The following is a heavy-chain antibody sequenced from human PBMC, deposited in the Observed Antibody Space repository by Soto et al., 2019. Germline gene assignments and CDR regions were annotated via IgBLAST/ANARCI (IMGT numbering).Heavy chain of an antibody. J-gene: IGHJ4*02. CDR2: IYYSGST. D-gene: IGHD3-3*01. Sequence: SETLSLTCTVSGGSISSYYWSWIRQPPGKGLEWIGYIYYSGSTNYNPSLKSRVTISVDTSKNQFSLKLSSVTAADTAVYYCASAYDFWSGYYNYWGQGTLVTVSS. CDR1: GGSISSYY. V-gene: IGHV4-59*01. CDR3: ASAYDFWSGYYNY.